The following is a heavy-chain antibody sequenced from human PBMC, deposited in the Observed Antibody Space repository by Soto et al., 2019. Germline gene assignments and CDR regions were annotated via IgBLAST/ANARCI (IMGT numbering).Heavy chain of an antibody. V-gene: IGHV4-39*01. CDR1: GGSVSSGSYY. Sequence: SETLSLTCTVSGGSVSSGSYYWGWIRQPPGKGLEWIGSIYYSGSTYYNPSLKSRVTISVDTSKNQFSLKLSSVTAADTAVYYCARHQLRFLEWLLPSMGGWFDPWGQGTLVTVSS. D-gene: IGHD3-3*01. CDR2: IYYSGST. J-gene: IGHJ5*02. CDR3: ARHQLRFLEWLLPSMGGWFDP.